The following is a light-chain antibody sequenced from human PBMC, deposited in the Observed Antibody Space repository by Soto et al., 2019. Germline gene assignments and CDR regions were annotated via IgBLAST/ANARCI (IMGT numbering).Light chain of an antibody. CDR3: QQYGSSLPVT. Sequence: EIVLTQSPGTLSLSPGERATLSCRASQSLTNNYLAWYQQKPGQAPRLLIYAASSRATGIPDRFSGSGSETYLTLTISRLEPEDFAVYYCQQYGSSLPVTFGGGTNVEIK. CDR1: QSLTNNY. V-gene: IGKV3-20*01. J-gene: IGKJ4*01. CDR2: AAS.